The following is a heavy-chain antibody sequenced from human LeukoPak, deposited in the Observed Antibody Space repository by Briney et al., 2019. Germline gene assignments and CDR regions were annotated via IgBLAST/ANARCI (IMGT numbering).Heavy chain of an antibody. J-gene: IGHJ2*01. CDR1: GVTLSNYA. CDR2: ISSSGSGGNT. D-gene: IGHD1-26*01. V-gene: IGHV3-23*01. Sequence: GGSLRLSCVASGVTLSNYAMSWARQAPGKGLEWVSGISSSGSGGNTYYADSVKGRFTISRDSSRNTLVLHMNTLRAEDTVIYYCAKDRTMGASYWYFDLWGRGTLVTVSS. CDR3: AKDRTMGASYWYFDL.